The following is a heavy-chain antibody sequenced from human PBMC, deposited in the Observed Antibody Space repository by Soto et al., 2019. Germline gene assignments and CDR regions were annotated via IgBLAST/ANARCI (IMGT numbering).Heavy chain of an antibody. Sequence: QVQLVQSGAEVQKPGASVKVSCKASGYTFTSYYMHWVRQAPGQGLEWMGIINPSGGSTSYAQKFQGRVTMTRDTSTSTVYMELSSLRSEDTAVYYCARGTSGSYFPFYYGMDVWGQGTTVTVSS. D-gene: IGHD1-26*01. CDR2: INPSGGST. V-gene: IGHV1-46*01. J-gene: IGHJ6*02. CDR3: ARGTSGSYFPFYYGMDV. CDR1: GYTFTSYY.